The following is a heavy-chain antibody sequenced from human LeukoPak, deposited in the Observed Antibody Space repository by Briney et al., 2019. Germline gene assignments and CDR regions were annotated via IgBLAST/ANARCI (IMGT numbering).Heavy chain of an antibody. CDR1: GLSLSTSGVG. CDR3: AHRSMIRGVTSYYFDY. D-gene: IGHD3-10*01. V-gene: IGHV2-5*02. CDR2: IYWDDDK. Sequence: SGPTLVNPTQTLTLTCTFSGLSLSTSGVGVGWLRQPPGKALEWVALIYWDDDKRYSPSLKSRLTISKDTSKNQVVLTMTNMDPVDTATYYCAHRSMIRGVTSYYFDYWGQGTLVTVSS. J-gene: IGHJ4*02.